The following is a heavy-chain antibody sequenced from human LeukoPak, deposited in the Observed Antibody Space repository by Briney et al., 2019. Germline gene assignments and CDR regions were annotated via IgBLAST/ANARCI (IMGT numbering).Heavy chain of an antibody. J-gene: IGHJ4*02. CDR3: TKATQWLAFDY. Sequence: PSETLSLTCTVSGSSISSHFWSWMRQPPGKGLEWIGNIYNRGTTNYNPSLNSRVTMSVDTSKNQLSLQLTSVTAADTAVYYCTKATQWLAFDYWGRGTLVTVSS. CDR1: GSSISSHF. V-gene: IGHV4-59*11. D-gene: IGHD6-19*01. CDR2: IYNRGTT.